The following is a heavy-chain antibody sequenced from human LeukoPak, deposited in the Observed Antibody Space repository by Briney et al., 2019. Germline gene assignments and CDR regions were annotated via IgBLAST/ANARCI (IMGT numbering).Heavy chain of an antibody. D-gene: IGHD3-3*01. Sequence: GGSLRLSCAASGFTFSSYSMNWVRQAPGKGLEWVSSISSSSSYIYYADSVKGRFTISRDNAKNSLYLQMNSLRAEDTAVYYCAKGGELSYDFWSGYAPFDYWGQGTLVTVSS. CDR2: ISSSSSYI. J-gene: IGHJ4*02. CDR1: GFTFSSYS. CDR3: AKGGELSYDFWSGYAPFDY. V-gene: IGHV3-21*01.